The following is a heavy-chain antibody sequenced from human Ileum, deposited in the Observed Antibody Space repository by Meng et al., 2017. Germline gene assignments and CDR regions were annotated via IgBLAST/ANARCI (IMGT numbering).Heavy chain of an antibody. V-gene: IGHV3-21*01. CDR2: ISSSSSYI. Sequence: EVPVVASGGGLVKPGGSLRLSCAASGFTFSSYSMNWVRQAPGKGLEWVSSISSSSSYIYYADSVKGRFTISRDNAKNSLYLQMNSLRAEDTAVYYCAIDYGDSGYAGVFDYWGQGTLVTVSS. CDR3: AIDYGDSGYAGVFDY. D-gene: IGHD4-17*01. J-gene: IGHJ4*02. CDR1: GFTFSSYS.